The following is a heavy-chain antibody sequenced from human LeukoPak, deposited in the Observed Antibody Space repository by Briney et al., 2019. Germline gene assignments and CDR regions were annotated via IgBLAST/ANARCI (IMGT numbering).Heavy chain of an antibody. J-gene: IGHJ4*02. CDR3: AKDSPYGDYAGY. CDR1: GFTFSSYG. Sequence: GGSLRLSCAASGFTFSSYGMHWVRQAPGKGLEWVAVISYDGSNKYYADSVKGRFTISRDNSKSTLYLQMNSLRAEDTAVYYCAKDSPYGDYAGYWGQGTLVTVSS. D-gene: IGHD4-17*01. CDR2: ISYDGSNK. V-gene: IGHV3-30*18.